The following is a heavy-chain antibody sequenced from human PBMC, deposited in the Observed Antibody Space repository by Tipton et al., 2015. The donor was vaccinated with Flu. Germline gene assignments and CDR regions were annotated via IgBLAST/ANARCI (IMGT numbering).Heavy chain of an antibody. Sequence: SLRLSCKVSGFDFSVYGMYWVRQAPGKGLEWVAVIWYDGSNIHYADSVKGRFTISRDNSKNTLYLQMNGLRAEDTAVYYCARDEGVVNYYFGMDVWGQGTTVTVSS. CDR2: IWYDGSNI. J-gene: IGHJ6*01. CDR1: GFDFSVYG. V-gene: IGHV3-33*01. CDR3: ARDEGVVNYYFGMDV.